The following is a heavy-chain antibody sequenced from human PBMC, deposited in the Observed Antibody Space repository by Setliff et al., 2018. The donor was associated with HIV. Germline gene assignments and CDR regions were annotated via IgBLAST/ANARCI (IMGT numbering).Heavy chain of an antibody. CDR3: ATLDPSGGNFLAY. J-gene: IGHJ4*02. Sequence: SETLSLTCSVSGDSFSGYHWTWVRQPAGGGLEWIGRIYSGGVTNYNPSFKSRVTLSVDTSKMQFSLHLTSVTAADTAVYYCATLDPSGGNFLAYWGQGTLVTVS. V-gene: IGHV4-4*07. D-gene: IGHD2-21*02. CDR2: IYSGGVT. CDR1: GDSFSGYH.